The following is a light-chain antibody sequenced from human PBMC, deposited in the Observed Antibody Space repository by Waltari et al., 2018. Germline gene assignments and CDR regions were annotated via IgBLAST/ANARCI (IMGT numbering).Light chain of an antibody. CDR1: QSVSSY. CDR2: DAS. V-gene: IGKV3-11*01. CDR3: QQRSNWPPVYT. Sequence: DIVLTQSPATLSLSPGERATLSCRASQSVSSYLAWYQQKPGQAPRLLIYDASNRATGIPARFNGSGSGTDFTLTISSLEPEDFAVYFCQQRSNWPPVYTFGQGTKLDIK. J-gene: IGKJ2*01.